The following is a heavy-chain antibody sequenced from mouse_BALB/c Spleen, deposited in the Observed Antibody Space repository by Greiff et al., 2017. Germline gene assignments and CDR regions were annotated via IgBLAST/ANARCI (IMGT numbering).Heavy chain of an antibody. J-gene: IGHJ2*01. CDR1: GYTFTSYW. CDR3: ANMITFDY. V-gene: IGHV1-7*01. CDR2: INPSTGYT. D-gene: IGHD2-4*01. Sequence: VKVVESGAELAKPGASVKMSCKASGYTFTSYWMHWVKQRPGQGLEWIGYINPSTGYTEYNQKFKDKATLTADKSSSTAYMQLSSLTSEDSAVYYCANMITFDYWGQGTTLTVSS.